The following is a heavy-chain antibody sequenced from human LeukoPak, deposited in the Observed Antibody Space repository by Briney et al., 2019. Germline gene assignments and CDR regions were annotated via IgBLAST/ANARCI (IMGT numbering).Heavy chain of an antibody. CDR3: AKDLEGAGIAVAGTYYYYGMDV. J-gene: IGHJ6*02. CDR2: ISGNTENT. CDR1: GFTFSSYA. Sequence: GGSLRLSCAASGFTFSSYAMSWVRQAPGKGLEWVSGISGNTENTYYADSVKGRFTISRDNSKNTLYLQMNSLRAEDTAVYYCAKDLEGAGIAVAGTYYYYGMDVWGQGTTVTVSS. V-gene: IGHV3-23*01. D-gene: IGHD6-19*01.